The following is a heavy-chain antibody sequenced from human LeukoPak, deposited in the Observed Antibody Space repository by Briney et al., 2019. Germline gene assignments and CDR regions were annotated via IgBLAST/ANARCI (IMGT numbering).Heavy chain of an antibody. CDR2: ITWNSDTI. J-gene: IGHJ4*02. V-gene: IGHV3-9*01. Sequence: HPGRSLRLSCAVSGFTFDDYVMHWVRQAPGKGLEWVSGITWNSDTIAYADSVKGRFTISRDNAKNSLYLQMNSLRVEDTALYYCARRAPSHDFDDWGQGTLVTVSS. CDR3: ARRAPSHDFDD. CDR1: GFTFDDYV.